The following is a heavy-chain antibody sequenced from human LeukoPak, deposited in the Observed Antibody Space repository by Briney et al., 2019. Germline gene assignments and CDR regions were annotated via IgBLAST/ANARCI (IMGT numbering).Heavy chain of an antibody. V-gene: IGHV3-48*03. J-gene: IGHJ3*02. Sequence: GGSLRLSCEASGFIFSNYEMNWVRQAPEKGLEWLSYSSSSGSTIYYADSVKGRFTVSRDNANNSVYLQMNSLRGEDTAVYYCARERSYGSGSPNDAFDIWGQGTMVTVSS. CDR1: GFIFSNYE. CDR2: SSSSGSTI. D-gene: IGHD3-10*01. CDR3: ARERSYGSGSPNDAFDI.